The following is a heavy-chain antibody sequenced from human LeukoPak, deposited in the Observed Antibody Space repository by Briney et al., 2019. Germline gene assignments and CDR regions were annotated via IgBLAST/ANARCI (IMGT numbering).Heavy chain of an antibody. CDR1: GGTFSSYA. CDR3: ARDEDRDGYNNDY. D-gene: IGHD5-24*01. V-gene: IGHV1-69*05. CDR2: IIPIFGTA. Sequence: SVKVSCKASGGTFSSYAISWVRQAPGQGLEWMGGIIPIFGTANYAQKFQGRVTITTDESTSTAYMELSSLRSEDTAVYYCARDEDRDGYNNDYWGQGTLVTVSS. J-gene: IGHJ4*02.